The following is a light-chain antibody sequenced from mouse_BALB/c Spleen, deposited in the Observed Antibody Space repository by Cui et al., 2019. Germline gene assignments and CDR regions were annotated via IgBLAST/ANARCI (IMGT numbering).Light chain of an antibody. Sequence: DIVITQSPSSLSVSAGEKVTMSCKSSQSLLNSRKQKNYLAWYQQKPGQPPKLLIYGASTRESGVPDRFTGSGSGTDFTLTISSVQAEDLAVYYCQNDHSYPFTFGSGTKLEIK. V-gene: IGKV8-28*01. CDR3: QNDHSYPFT. J-gene: IGKJ4*01. CDR2: GAS. CDR1: QSLLNSRKQKNY.